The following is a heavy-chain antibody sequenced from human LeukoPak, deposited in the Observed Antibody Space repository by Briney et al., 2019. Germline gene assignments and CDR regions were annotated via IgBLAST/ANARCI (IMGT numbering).Heavy chain of an antibody. J-gene: IGHJ4*02. CDR1: GFTFSDYW. CDR2: IKQDGSQR. V-gene: IGHV3-7*01. D-gene: IGHD6-6*01. Sequence: GGSLRLSCTASGFTFSDYWMTWVRQAPGKGPEWVANIKQDGSQRYYVDSVRGRFIISRDNAKNSLFLQMNGLRAEDTAVYYCARRGGSSSRRSPIDYWGQGTLVTVSS. CDR3: ARRGGSSSRRSPIDY.